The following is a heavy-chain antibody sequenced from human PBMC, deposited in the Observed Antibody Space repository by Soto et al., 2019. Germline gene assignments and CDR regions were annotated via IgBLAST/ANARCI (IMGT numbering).Heavy chain of an antibody. CDR2: VNPIVGMS. D-gene: IGHD3-10*01. CDR1: EGTFNSYT. V-gene: IGHV1-69*02. Sequence: QVQLVQSGAEVKKPGSSVKVSCTASEGTFNSYTINWVRQAPGRGLEWVGRVNPIVGMSNSALKFQGRVTITADKSTSTAFMYLTSLKSEDTAVYYCATSYGSGSTHFDSWGQGTLVTVS. CDR3: ATSYGSGSTHFDS. J-gene: IGHJ4*02.